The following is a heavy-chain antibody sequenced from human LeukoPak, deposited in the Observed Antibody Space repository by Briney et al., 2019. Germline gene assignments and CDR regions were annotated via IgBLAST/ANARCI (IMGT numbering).Heavy chain of an antibody. Sequence: ASVKVSCKVSGYTLTELSMHWVRQAPGKGLEWMGGFDPEDGETIYAQKLQGRVTMTTDTSTSTAYMELRTLRSDDTAVYYCAIGYDILTGHFDYWGQGTLVTVSS. J-gene: IGHJ4*02. CDR1: GYTLTELS. CDR2: FDPEDGET. V-gene: IGHV1-24*01. D-gene: IGHD3-9*01. CDR3: AIGYDILTGHFDY.